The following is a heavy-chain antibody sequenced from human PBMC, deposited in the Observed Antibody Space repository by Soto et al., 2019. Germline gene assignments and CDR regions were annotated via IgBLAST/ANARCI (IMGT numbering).Heavy chain of an antibody. Sequence: SETLSLTCTVSGGSISSSSYYWGWIRQPPGKGLEWIGSIYYSGSTYYNPSLKSRVTISVDTSKNQFSLKLSSVTAADTAVYYCARRGYSYGYKYYFDYWGQGTLVTVSS. D-gene: IGHD5-18*01. V-gene: IGHV4-39*01. CDR2: IYYSGST. J-gene: IGHJ4*02. CDR1: GGSISSSSYY. CDR3: ARRGYSYGYKYYFDY.